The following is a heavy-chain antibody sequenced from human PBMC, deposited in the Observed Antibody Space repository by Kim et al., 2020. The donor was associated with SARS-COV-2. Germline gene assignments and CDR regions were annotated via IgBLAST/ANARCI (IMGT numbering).Heavy chain of an antibody. Sequence: TNYNPPLKSRVTISVDTSKNQFALKLSSVAAADTAVYYCARGKSNLGVDYWGQGTLVTVSS. J-gene: IGHJ4*02. D-gene: IGHD3-16*01. V-gene: IGHV4-34*01. CDR3: ARGKSNLGVDY. CDR2: T.